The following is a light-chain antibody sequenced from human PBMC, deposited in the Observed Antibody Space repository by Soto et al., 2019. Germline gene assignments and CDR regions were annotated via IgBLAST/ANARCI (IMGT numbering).Light chain of an antibody. Sequence: EIVLTQSPGTLSLSPGERATLSCRASQSVSRSYLAWYQQKPGQAPRLLIFGVSSRATGIPDRFSGSGSGTDFTLTISRLEPEDFAVYYCQQYSSSPRTFGQGTKVEIK. J-gene: IGKJ1*01. CDR2: GVS. CDR3: QQYSSSPRT. V-gene: IGKV3-20*01. CDR1: QSVSRSY.